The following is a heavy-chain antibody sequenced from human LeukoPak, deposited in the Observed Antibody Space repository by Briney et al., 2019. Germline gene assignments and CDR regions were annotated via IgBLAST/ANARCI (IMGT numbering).Heavy chain of an antibody. V-gene: IGHV3-21*01. CDR3: ARARGYSYGYVY. J-gene: IGHJ4*02. CDR2: ISSSSSYI. D-gene: IGHD5-18*01. CDR1: GFTFSSYS. Sequence: GGSLRLSCAASGFTFSSYSMNWVRRAPGKGLEWVSSISSSSSYIYYADSVKGRFTISRDNAKNSLYLQMNSLRAEDTAVYYCARARGYSYGYVYWGQGTLVTVSS.